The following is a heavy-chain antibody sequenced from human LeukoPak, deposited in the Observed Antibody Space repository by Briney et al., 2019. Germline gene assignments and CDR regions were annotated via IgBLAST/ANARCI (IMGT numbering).Heavy chain of an antibody. V-gene: IGHV3-74*01. CDR2: INSDGIGS. J-gene: IGHJ3*01. D-gene: IGHD3-22*01. CDR1: GFTFRTYW. Sequence: GGSLRLSCAASGFTFRTYWMRWVRQSPGKGLVWVSRINSDGIGSSYADSVKGRFTISRDNAKNTLYLQMNSLTAEDTAVYYCARDDLPWDSSGFDVWGQGTMVTVSS. CDR3: ARDDLPWDSSGFDV.